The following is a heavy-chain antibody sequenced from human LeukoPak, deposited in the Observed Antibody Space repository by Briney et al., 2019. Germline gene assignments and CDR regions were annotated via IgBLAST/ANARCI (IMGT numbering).Heavy chain of an antibody. V-gene: IGHV1-18*04. D-gene: IGHD2-2*01. CDR3: ARFREEEDIVVVPATLPDDAFDI. CDR2: ISAYNGNT. CDR1: GYTFTSYY. Sequence: ASVKVSCKASGYTFTSYYIHWVRQAPGQGLEWMGWISAYNGNTNYAQKLQGRVTMTTDTSTSTAYMELRSLRSDDTAVYYCARFREEEDIVVVPATLPDDAFDIWGQGTMVTVSS. J-gene: IGHJ3*02.